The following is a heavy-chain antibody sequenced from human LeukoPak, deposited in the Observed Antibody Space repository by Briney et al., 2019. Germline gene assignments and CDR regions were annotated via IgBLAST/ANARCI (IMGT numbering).Heavy chain of an antibody. D-gene: IGHD4-17*01. J-gene: IGHJ4*02. V-gene: IGHV2-70*11. Sequence: SGPALVKPTQTLTLTCTFSGFSLSTSGMDVSWVRQPPGRALEWLARIGWHENIYYNTSLKTRLTISKDTSKNLVVLTMTNMDPVDTATYYCARATSGGFYGDYAFIDHWGQGTLVTVSS. CDR3: ARATSGGFYGDYAFIDH. CDR1: GFSLSTSGMD. CDR2: IGWHENI.